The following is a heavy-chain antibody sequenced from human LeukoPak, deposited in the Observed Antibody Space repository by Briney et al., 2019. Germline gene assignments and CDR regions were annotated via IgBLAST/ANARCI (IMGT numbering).Heavy chain of an antibody. D-gene: IGHD1-26*01. Sequence: GGSLRLSCAASGFTFSNYGMHWVRQAPGKGLEWVAVISYDGSNKYYADSVKGRFTISRDNSKNTLYLQMNSLRAEDTAVYYCARDVGLENYFDYWGQGTLVTVSS. CDR3: ARDVGLENYFDY. CDR1: GFTFSNYG. CDR2: ISYDGSNK. J-gene: IGHJ4*02. V-gene: IGHV3-30*03.